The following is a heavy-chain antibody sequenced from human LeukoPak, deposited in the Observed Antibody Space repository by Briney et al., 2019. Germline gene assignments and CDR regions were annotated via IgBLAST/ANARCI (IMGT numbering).Heavy chain of an antibody. D-gene: IGHD3-10*01. Sequence: GASVKVSCKASGGSFNNYAISWVRQAPGQGLEWMGRIIPIFGIANSAQKFQGRVTITADKSTNTAYMELSSLRSEDTAVYYCARDGRRALDYWGQGTLVTVSS. J-gene: IGHJ4*02. V-gene: IGHV1-69*04. CDR3: ARDGRRALDY. CDR2: IIPIFGIA. CDR1: GGSFNNYA.